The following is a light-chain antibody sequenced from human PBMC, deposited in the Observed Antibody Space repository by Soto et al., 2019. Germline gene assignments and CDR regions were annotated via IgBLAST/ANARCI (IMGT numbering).Light chain of an antibody. J-gene: IGLJ2*01. Sequence: QSALTQTASVSGSPGQSITISCTGTSSDVGSYNLVSWYQQHPGKAPKLMIYEGSKRPSGVSNRFSGSKSGNTASLTISGPQSEDEADYYCCSYAGSCTLVVFGGGTQLTVL. V-gene: IGLV2-23*03. CDR2: EGS. CDR3: CSYAGSCTLVV. CDR1: SSDVGSYNL.